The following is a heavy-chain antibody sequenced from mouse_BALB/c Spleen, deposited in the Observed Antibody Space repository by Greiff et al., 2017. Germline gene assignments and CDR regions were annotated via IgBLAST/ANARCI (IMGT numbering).Heavy chain of an antibody. D-gene: IGHD1-2*01. CDR2: ISYSGST. CDR1: GYSITSDYA. Sequence: EVQLQESGPGLVKPSQSLSLTCTATGYSITSDYAWYWIRQFPGNILGWMGYISYSGSTSYNPSLKSRISITRDTSKNQFFLQLNSVTTEDTATYYCERFGRPYAMDYWGQGTSVTVSS. J-gene: IGHJ4*01. CDR3: ERFGRPYAMDY. V-gene: IGHV3-2*02.